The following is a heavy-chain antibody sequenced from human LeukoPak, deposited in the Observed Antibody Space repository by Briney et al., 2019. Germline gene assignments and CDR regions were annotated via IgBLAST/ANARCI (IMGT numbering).Heavy chain of an antibody. V-gene: IGHV4-4*07. CDR3: ARDQCGSSSCHPYYYYMDV. J-gene: IGHJ6*03. Sequence: PSETLSLTCTVSGGSISTDYWSWIRQPAGKGLEWIGRIYNSGSTNYNPSLKSRVTMSVDTSKNQFSLKLSSVTAADTAVYYCARDQCGSSSCHPYYYYMDVWGKGTTVTVS. D-gene: IGHD2-2*01. CDR2: IYNSGST. CDR1: GGSISTDY.